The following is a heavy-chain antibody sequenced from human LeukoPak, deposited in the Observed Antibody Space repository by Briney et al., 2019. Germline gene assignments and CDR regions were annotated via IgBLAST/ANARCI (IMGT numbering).Heavy chain of an antibody. J-gene: IGHJ4*02. V-gene: IGHV1-69*05. CDR3: ARENHYYDSSGPIDY. Sequence: SVKVSCKASGGTFSSYAISWGRQAPGQGLELMGRIIPIFGTANYAQKFQGRVTITTDESTSTAYMELSSLRSEDTAVYYCARENHYYDSSGPIDYWGQGTLVTVSS. D-gene: IGHD3-22*01. CDR2: IIPIFGTA. CDR1: GGTFSSYA.